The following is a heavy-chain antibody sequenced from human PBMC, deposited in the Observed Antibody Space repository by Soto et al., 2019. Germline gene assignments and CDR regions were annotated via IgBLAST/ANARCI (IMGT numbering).Heavy chain of an antibody. D-gene: IGHD5-12*01. CDR3: ARANPWEGGGYDDYYYYGMDV. CDR1: GGTFSSYA. CDR2: IIPIFGTA. V-gene: IGHV1-69*01. Sequence: QVPLVQSGAEVKKPGSSVKVSCKASGGTFSSYAISWVRQAPGQGLEWMGGIIPIFGTANYAQKFQGRVTITADESTSTAYMELSSLRSEDTAVYYCARANPWEGGGYDDYYYYGMDVWGQGTTVTVSS. J-gene: IGHJ6*02.